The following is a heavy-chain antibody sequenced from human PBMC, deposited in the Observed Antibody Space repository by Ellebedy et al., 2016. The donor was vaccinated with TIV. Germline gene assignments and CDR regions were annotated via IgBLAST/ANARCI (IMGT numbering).Heavy chain of an antibody. CDR1: GYSFISYY. J-gene: IGHJ6*02. D-gene: IGHD6-6*01. V-gene: IGHV1-46*01. Sequence: AASVKVSCKASGYSFISYYMHWVRQAPGQGLEWLGIILPTGGSTDYAQRFQGRVTMTRDTSTSTVYMELGSLTFEDTAVYYCAREDLLASSSPDHYGLDVWGQGTTVTVSS. CDR2: ILPTGGST. CDR3: AREDLLASSSPDHYGLDV.